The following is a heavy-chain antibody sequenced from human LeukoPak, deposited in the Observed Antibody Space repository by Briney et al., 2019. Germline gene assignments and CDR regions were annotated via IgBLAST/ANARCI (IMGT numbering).Heavy chain of an antibody. CDR2: ISSSSSHI. J-gene: IGHJ4*02. V-gene: IGHV3-21*01. D-gene: IGHD3/OR15-3a*01. CDR3: ARGGLGYFDY. Sequence: PGGSLRLSCAASGFTFSSYSMNWVRQAPGKGLEWVSSISSSSSHIYYADSVKGRFTISRDNAKNSLYLQMNSLRAEDTAVYYCARGGLGYFDYWGQGTLVTVSS. CDR1: GFTFSSYS.